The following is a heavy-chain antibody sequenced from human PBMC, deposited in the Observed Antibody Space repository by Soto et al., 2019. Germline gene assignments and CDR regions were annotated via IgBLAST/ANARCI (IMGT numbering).Heavy chain of an antibody. CDR2: IYHSGST. CDR3: AISGSPYFDWLIHY. D-gene: IGHD3-9*01. J-gene: IGHJ4*02. Sequence: SETLSLTCAVSGGSISSGGYSWSWIRQPPGKGLEWIGYIYHSGSTYYNPSLKSRVTISVDRYKNQFSLKLSSVTAADTAVYYCAISGSPYFDWLIHYWGQATLVTV. CDR1: GGSISSGGYS. V-gene: IGHV4-30-2*01.